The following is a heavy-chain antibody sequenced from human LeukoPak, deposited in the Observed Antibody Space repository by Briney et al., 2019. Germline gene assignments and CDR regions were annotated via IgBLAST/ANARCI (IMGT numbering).Heavy chain of an antibody. CDR2: IYYSGNP. Sequence: PSETLSLTCTVSGDSISSSNYHWGWLRQPPGKGLEWLGNIYYSGNPHYNPSLKSRVTISIDTSKNQFSLKLSSVTAADTAVYYCARDYSGYDLEYYYYMDVWGKGTTVTVSS. V-gene: IGHV4-39*07. D-gene: IGHD5-12*01. J-gene: IGHJ6*03. CDR3: ARDYSGYDLEYYYYMDV. CDR1: GDSISSSNYH.